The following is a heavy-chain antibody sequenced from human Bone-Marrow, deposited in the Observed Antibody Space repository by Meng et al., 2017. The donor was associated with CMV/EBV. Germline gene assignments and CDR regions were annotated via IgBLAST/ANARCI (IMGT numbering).Heavy chain of an antibody. J-gene: IGHJ4*02. CDR2: INTITGDP. Sequence: QVQLVQSGSELKQPGPSVKVSCRPSGYTFTSYAMNWVRQAPGQGLEWMGWINTITGDPTYAQGFTGRFVFSLDTSVSTAYLQISSLKTDDTAVYYCARGSLEADEDPGWGQGTLVTVSS. CDR1: GYTFTSYA. D-gene: IGHD6-13*01. V-gene: IGHV7-4-1*02. CDR3: ARGSLEADEDPG.